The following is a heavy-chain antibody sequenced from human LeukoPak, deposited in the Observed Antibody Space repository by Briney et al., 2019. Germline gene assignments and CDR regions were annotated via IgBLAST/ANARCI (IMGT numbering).Heavy chain of an antibody. CDR2: ISYSGGST. D-gene: IGHD1-26*01. CDR3: AKAASGSYLYYFDY. V-gene: IGHV3-23*01. CDR1: GLTFSSYA. J-gene: IGHJ4*02. Sequence: GGSLRLSCAASGLTFSSYAMNWVRQAPGEGLEWVSTISYSGGSTYYVDSVKGLFTISRDNSENTLYLQLNSLRAEDTAVYYCAKAASGSYLYYFDYWGQGTLVTVSS.